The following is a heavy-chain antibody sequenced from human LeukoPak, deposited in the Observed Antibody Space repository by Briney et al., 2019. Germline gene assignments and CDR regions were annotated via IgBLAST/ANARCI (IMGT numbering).Heavy chain of an antibody. J-gene: IGHJ4*02. V-gene: IGHV3-21*01. CDR2: ISSSRSYI. CDR1: GFTFRSYS. D-gene: IGHD5-24*01. CDR3: ERFAPRDGYNLLLYYFDC. Sequence: GGSLRLSCAASGFTFRSYSMNWVRQAPGKGLEWVSSISSSRSYIYYADSVKGRFTIPRDNVKNSLYLQMNSLRAEDKAVYYCERFAPRDGYNLLLYYFDCWGQGAMVTVSS.